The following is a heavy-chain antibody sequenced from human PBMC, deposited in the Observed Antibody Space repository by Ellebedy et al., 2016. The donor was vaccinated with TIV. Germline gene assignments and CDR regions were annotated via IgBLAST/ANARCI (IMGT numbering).Heavy chain of an antibody. J-gene: IGHJ5*02. CDR2: ISSKGSVT. CDR1: GFSFSTYA. V-gene: IGHV3-64*04. CDR3: GREGYWTVTS. D-gene: IGHD2-8*02. Sequence: PGGSLRLSCSASGFSFSTYAMQWVRQAPGKGLEFVSGISSKGSVTFYAGSVKGRFTISRDNSKNTLYLQMNSLRAEDTAVYYCGREGYWTVTSWGQGTLVTVSS.